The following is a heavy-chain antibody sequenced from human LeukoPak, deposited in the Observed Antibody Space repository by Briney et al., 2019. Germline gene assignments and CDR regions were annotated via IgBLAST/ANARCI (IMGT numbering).Heavy chain of an antibody. CDR3: AKDTSSEYSSLSWFDS. J-gene: IGHJ5*01. CDR1: GFTFSTYA. Sequence: GGSLRLSWATAGFTFSTYAMSWVRQAPGKGLEWVSGISGGGGITYYTYSVKGRFIIARRNSKNMLYLQMNSLGAEDTALYYCAKDTSSEYSSLSWFDSWGKGTLVTVSS. CDR2: ISGGGGIT. D-gene: IGHD3-22*01. V-gene: IGHV3-23*01.